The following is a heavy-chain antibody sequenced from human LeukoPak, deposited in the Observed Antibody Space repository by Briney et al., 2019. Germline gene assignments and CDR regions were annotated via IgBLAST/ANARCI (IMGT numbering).Heavy chain of an antibody. CDR2: ISYEGST. CDR3: TRVNYRSGSFSSWFDT. CDR1: SGSISSFY. V-gene: IGHV4-59*08. D-gene: IGHD3-10*01. J-gene: IGHJ5*02. Sequence: KTSETLSLTCTVSSGSISSFYWSWIRQPPGKGLEWIGYISYEGSTNYHLSLKSRVTISLDTSKNQFSLKLRSVTSTDTALHYCTRVNYRSGSFSSWFDTWGQGTLVTVSS.